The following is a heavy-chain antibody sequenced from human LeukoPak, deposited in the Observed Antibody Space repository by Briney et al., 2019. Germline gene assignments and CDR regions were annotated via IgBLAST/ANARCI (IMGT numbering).Heavy chain of an antibody. J-gene: IGHJ4*02. Sequence: GSLRLSCAASGFTFSSYSMNWVRQAPGKGLEWVSYISSSGTFIYYADSVKGRFTISRDNAKNSLFLQMNSLRAEDTAVYYCARDYGGNRYDYWGRGTLVTVSS. V-gene: IGHV3-21*05. D-gene: IGHD4-23*01. CDR2: ISSSGTFI. CDR3: ARDYGGNRYDY. CDR1: GFTFSSYS.